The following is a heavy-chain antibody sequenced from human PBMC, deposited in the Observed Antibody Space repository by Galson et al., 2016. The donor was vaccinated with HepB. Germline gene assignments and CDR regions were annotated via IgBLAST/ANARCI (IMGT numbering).Heavy chain of an antibody. J-gene: IGHJ4*02. CDR3: ARDWGSYLDY. CDR1: GFSFSSYG. Sequence: SLRLSCAASGFSFSSYGIHWVRQAPGKGLEWVAVIWYDGSNKFYADSVKGRFTVSRDNSKNTLFLQMNSLRADDTAVYYCARDWGSYLDYWGQGTLVTGSS. CDR2: IWYDGSNK. D-gene: IGHD3-16*01. V-gene: IGHV3-33*01.